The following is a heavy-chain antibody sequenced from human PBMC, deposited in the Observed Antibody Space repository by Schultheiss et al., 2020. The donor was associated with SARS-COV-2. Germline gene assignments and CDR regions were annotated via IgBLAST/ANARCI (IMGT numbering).Heavy chain of an antibody. J-gene: IGHJ6*03. V-gene: IGHV3-30*18. D-gene: IGHD6-19*01. CDR2: ISYDGSNK. CDR1: GFTFSSYG. CDR3: AKGRYSSGWYFDYYYYMDV. Sequence: GGSLRLSCAASGFTFSSYGMHWVRQAPGKGLEWVAVISYDGSNKYYADSVKGRFTISRDNSKNTLYLQMNSLRAEDTAVYYCAKGRYSSGWYFDYYYYMDVWGKGTTVTVSS.